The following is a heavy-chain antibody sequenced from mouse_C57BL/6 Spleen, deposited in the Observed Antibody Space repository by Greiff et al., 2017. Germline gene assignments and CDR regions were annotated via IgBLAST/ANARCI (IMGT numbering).Heavy chain of an antibody. Sequence: EVKLVESGGGLVKPGGSLKLSCAASGFTFSDYGMHWVRQAPEKGLEWVAYISSGSSTIYYADTVKGRFTISRDNAKNTLFLQMTSLRSEDTAMYYCARDDYDVRYFDYLGQGTTLTVSS. D-gene: IGHD2-4*01. CDR2: ISSGSSTI. J-gene: IGHJ2*01. V-gene: IGHV5-17*01. CDR3: ARDDYDVRYFDY. CDR1: GFTFSDYG.